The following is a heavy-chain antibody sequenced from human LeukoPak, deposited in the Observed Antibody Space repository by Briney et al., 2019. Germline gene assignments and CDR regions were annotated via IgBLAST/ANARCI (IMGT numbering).Heavy chain of an antibody. Sequence: SETLSLTCGVSGGSFSGYYWSWIRQSPGKGLEWIGEINESGSTDYNPSLMSRVTISLDTSKNQFSLNLSSMTAADTAIYYCARVGGVKIRGFMIFCGLGGYYSGMDVWGQGTTVSVSS. J-gene: IGHJ6*02. D-gene: IGHD3-10*01. CDR2: INESGST. CDR3: ARVGGVKIRGFMIFCGLGGYYSGMDV. CDR1: GGSFSGYY. V-gene: IGHV4-34*01.